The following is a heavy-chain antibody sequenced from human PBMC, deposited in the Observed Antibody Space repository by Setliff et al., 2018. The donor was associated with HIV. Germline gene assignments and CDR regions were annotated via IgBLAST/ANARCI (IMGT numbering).Heavy chain of an antibody. D-gene: IGHD3-10*01. V-gene: IGHV3-21*01. J-gene: IGHJ6*02. CDR3: ARERVESSYYYYGMDV. CDR1: GFTFSTFS. Sequence: GSLRLSCAASGFTFSTFSMSWVRQAPGKGLEWVSSITSRSADIYYADSVRGRFNISRDNAENSLYLEINNVRVEDTAIYFCARERVESSYYYYGMDVWGQGTTVTVSS. CDR2: ITSRSADI.